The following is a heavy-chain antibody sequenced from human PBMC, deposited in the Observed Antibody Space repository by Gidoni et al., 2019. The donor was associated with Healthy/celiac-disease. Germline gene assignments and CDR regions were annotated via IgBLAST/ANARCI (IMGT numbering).Heavy chain of an antibody. CDR3: ARGGSGGSDY. V-gene: IGHV4-61*02. CDR1: GGAISSGSYY. Sequence: QVQLQESGPGLVKPSQTLSLTCTVPGGAISSGSYYWSWIRQPAGKGLEWIGRIYPSGSTNYNPSLKRRVTISVDTSKNQFSLKLSSVTAADTAVYYCARGGSGGSDYWGQGTLVTVSS. D-gene: IGHD2-15*01. J-gene: IGHJ4*02. CDR2: IYPSGST.